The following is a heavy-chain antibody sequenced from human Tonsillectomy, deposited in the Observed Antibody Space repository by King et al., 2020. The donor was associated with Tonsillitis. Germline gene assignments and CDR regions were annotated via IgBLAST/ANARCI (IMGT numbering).Heavy chain of an antibody. CDR3: AREVPFGAFDY. V-gene: IGHV3-7*01. Sequence: VQLVESGGGLVQPGGSLRLSCAASGFIFSRYWMSWVRQAPGKGLEWVANIKEDGSKEYYVDSMKGRFTISRDNAKNSLFLQINSLRAEDTAVYYCAREVPFGAFDYWGQGTLVTVSS. J-gene: IGHJ4*02. D-gene: IGHD3-3*01. CDR1: GFIFSRYW. CDR2: IKEDGSKE.